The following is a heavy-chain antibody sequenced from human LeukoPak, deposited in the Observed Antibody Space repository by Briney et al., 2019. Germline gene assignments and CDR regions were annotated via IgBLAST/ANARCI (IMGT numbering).Heavy chain of an antibody. J-gene: IGHJ4*02. CDR3: ARGISSSLDFFDY. CDR2: INHSGST. Sequence: SETLSLTCAVYGGSFSGYYWSWIRQPPGKGLEWIGEINHSGSTNYNPSLKSRVTISVDTSKNQFSLKLSSVTAEDTAVYYCARGISSSLDFFDYWGQGTLVTVSS. D-gene: IGHD6-13*01. V-gene: IGHV4-34*01. CDR1: GGSFSGYY.